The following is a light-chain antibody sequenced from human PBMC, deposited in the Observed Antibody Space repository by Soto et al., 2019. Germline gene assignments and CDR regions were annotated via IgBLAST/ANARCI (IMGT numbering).Light chain of an antibody. CDR3: QQSYSTPPWT. Sequence: DIQMTQSPSSLSASVGDRVTITCRASQSISGYLNWYQQEPGKAPKLLIYSDSTLQSGVTSRFSGSGDGTDFTLTISSLQPEDFASYYCQQSYSTPPWTFGQGTKVEIK. CDR1: QSISGY. CDR2: SDS. J-gene: IGKJ1*01. V-gene: IGKV1-39*01.